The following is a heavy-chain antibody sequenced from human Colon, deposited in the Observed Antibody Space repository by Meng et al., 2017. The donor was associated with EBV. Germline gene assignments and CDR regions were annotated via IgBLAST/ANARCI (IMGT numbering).Heavy chain of an antibody. CDR2: INHSGST. V-gene: IGHV4-34*01. J-gene: IGHJ4*02. CDR3: ARGPGGSYYLYYFDY. D-gene: IGHD1-26*01. CDR1: GGSFSGYY. Sequence: QVQLRQWGAGRLKPSETLSLTCAVYGGSFSGYYWSWIRQPPEKGLEWIGEINHSGSTNYNPSLKSRVTISVDTSKKQFSLKLSSVTAADTAVYYCARGPGGSYYLYYFDYWGQGTLVTVSS.